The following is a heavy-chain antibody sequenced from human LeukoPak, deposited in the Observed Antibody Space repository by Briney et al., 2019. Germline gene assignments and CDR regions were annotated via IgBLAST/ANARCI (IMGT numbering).Heavy chain of an antibody. CDR3: ARRVGSSDCFDY. CDR2: INHSGST. J-gene: IGHJ4*02. Sequence: SETLSLTCAVYGGSFSGYYWSWIRQPPGKGLEWIGEINHSGSTYYNPSLKSRVTLSVDTSKNQFSLKLSSVTAADTAVYYCARRVGSSDCFDYWGQGTLVTVSS. V-gene: IGHV4-34*01. CDR1: GGSFSGYY. D-gene: IGHD6-6*01.